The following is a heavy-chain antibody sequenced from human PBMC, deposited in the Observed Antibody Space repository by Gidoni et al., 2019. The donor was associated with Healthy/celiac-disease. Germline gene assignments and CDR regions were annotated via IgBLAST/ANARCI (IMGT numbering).Heavy chain of an antibody. D-gene: IGHD6-6*01. Sequence: EVQLLESGGGLVQPGGSLRLSCAASGFTFSRYSMNWVRQAPGKGLEWVSYISSSSTIYYADSVKGRFTISRDNAKNSLYLKMNSLRAEETAVYYCARDIAARLGLGYWGQGTMVTVAS. CDR3: ARDIAARLGLGY. J-gene: IGHJ4*02. CDR2: ISSSSTI. CDR1: GFTFSRYS. V-gene: IGHV3-48*01.